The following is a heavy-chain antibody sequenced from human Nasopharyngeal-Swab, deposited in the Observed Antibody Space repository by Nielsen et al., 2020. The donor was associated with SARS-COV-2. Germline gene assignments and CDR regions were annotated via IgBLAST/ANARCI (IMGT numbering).Heavy chain of an antibody. CDR3: ARAIIGYSDAFDI. Sequence: GGSLRFSCAASGFTFSSYWMSWVRQAPGKGLEWVANIKQDGSEKYYVDSVKGRFTISRDNAKNSLYLQMNSLRAEDTAVYYCARAIIGYSDAFDIWGQGTMVTVSS. D-gene: IGHD3-22*01. CDR1: GFTFSSYW. V-gene: IGHV3-7*01. J-gene: IGHJ3*02. CDR2: IKQDGSEK.